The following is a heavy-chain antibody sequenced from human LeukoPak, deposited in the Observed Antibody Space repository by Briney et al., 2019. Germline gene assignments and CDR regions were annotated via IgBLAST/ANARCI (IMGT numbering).Heavy chain of an antibody. V-gene: IGHV4-4*07. J-gene: IGHJ5*02. Sequence: PSETLSLTCTVSGGSISSYYWSWIRQPAGKGLEWIGRIYTSGSTNYNPSLKSRVTMSVDTSKNQFSLKLSSVTAADTAVYYCARDQTDTYEGWFDPWGQGTLVTVYS. CDR2: IYTSGST. CDR1: GGSISSYY. CDR3: ARDQTDTYEGWFDP. D-gene: IGHD5-18*01.